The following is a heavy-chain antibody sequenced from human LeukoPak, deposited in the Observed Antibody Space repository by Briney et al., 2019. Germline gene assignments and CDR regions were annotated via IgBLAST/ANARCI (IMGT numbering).Heavy chain of an antibody. CDR1: GGSISSGDYY. D-gene: IGHD1-20*01. J-gene: IGHJ5*02. CDR2: IYYSGST. V-gene: IGHV4-30-4*08. CDR3: ASSNWNDVGWFDP. Sequence: PSETLSLTCTVSGGSISSGDYYWRWIRQPPGRGLEWIGYIYYSGSTYYNPSLKSRVTISVDTSKNQFSLKLSSVTAADTAVYYCASSNWNDVGWFDPWGQGTLVTVSS.